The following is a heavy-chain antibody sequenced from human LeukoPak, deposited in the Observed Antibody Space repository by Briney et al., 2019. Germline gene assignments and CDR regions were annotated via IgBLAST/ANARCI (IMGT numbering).Heavy chain of an antibody. CDR2: IYHSGST. D-gene: IGHD3-10*01. V-gene: IGHV4-31*03. J-gene: IGHJ4*02. Sequence: PTQTLSLTCTVSGGSISSGSYYWNWIRQHPGMGLEWIGYIYHSGSTSYNPSLKSRVSISVDTSKNQFSLRLSSVTAADTAVYYCARGPRDYGSGSCYNVLAFDYWGQGTLVTVSS. CDR3: ARGPRDYGSGSCYNVLAFDY. CDR1: GGSISSGSYY.